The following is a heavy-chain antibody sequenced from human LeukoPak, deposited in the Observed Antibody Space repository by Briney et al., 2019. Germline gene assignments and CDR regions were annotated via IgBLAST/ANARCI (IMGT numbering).Heavy chain of an antibody. CDR1: GFRSTTYW. D-gene: IGHD2-2*03. CDR3: ASGYCSSASCQEWFDP. J-gene: IGHJ5*02. CDR2: IYPGDSDT. Sequence: GESLKISCKGSGFRSTTYWLAWVRQKPGKGLEWMGIIYPGDSDTRYSSSFQGQVTISADKSIRTAYLQWSSLKASDTAMYYCASGYCSSASCQEWFDPWGQGTLVTVSS. V-gene: IGHV5-51*01.